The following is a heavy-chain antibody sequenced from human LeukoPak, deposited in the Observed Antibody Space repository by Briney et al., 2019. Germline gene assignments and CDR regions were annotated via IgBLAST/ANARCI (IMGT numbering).Heavy chain of an antibody. CDR2: ISSSGSTI. CDR3: ARDHRGSGSYYYYYYGMDV. CDR1: GFTFSSYE. J-gene: IGHJ6*04. V-gene: IGHV3-48*03. Sequence: GGSLRLSCAASGFTFSSYEMNWVRQAPGKGLEWVSYISSSGSTIYYADSVKGRFTISRDNAKNSLYLQMNSLRAEDTAVYYCARDHRGSGSYYYYYYGMDVWGKGTTVTVSS. D-gene: IGHD3-10*01.